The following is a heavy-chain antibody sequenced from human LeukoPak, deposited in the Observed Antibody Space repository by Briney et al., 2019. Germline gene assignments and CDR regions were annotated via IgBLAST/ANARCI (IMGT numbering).Heavy chain of an antibody. CDR1: GGSVSDYY. Sequence: SETLSLTCTISGGSVSDYYWSWIRQSPGKGLEWIGYIYHTGSTSYSPSLKSRVTISADTSQNQFSLKLSSVTAADTAVYYCASRKLGNDYWGQGTLDTVSS. D-gene: IGHD7-27*01. CDR2: IYHTGST. V-gene: IGHV4-59*02. CDR3: ASRKLGNDY. J-gene: IGHJ4*02.